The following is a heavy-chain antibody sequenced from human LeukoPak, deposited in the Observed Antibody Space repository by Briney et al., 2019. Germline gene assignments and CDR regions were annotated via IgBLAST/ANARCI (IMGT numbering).Heavy chain of an antibody. Sequence: SQTLSLTCAISGDSVSSNSAAWNWIRQSPSRGLEWLGRTYYRSKWYTDYAVSVRSRITINPDTSKNQFSLQLNSVTPEDTTVYYCARVIGGGRRGNWFDSWGQGTLVTVSS. CDR1: GDSVSSNSAA. J-gene: IGHJ5*01. CDR2: TYYRSKWYT. CDR3: ARVIGGGRRGNWFDS. D-gene: IGHD3-10*01. V-gene: IGHV6-1*01.